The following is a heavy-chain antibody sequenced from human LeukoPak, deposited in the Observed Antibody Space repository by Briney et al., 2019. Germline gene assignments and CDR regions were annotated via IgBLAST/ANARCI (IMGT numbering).Heavy chain of an antibody. D-gene: IGHD5-12*01. CDR1: GGSISGYY. Sequence: PSETLSLTCAVYGGSISGYYWSWIRQPPGKGLEWIGEINHSGSTNYNPSLKSRVTISVDTSKNQFSLKLSSVTAADTAVYYCARGGTGVDIVATIPLPFDYWGQGTLVTVSS. CDR3: ARGGTGVDIVATIPLPFDY. V-gene: IGHV4-34*01. CDR2: INHSGST. J-gene: IGHJ4*02.